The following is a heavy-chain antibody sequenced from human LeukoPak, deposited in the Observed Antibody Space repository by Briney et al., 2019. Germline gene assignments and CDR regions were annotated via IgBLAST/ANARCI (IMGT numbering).Heavy chain of an antibody. Sequence: GRSLRLSCAASGFTFDDYAMHWVRQAPGKGLEWVSGISWNSGSIGYADSVKGRFTISRDNAKNSLFLQMNSLRAEDTALYYCASTPSIAVAGPYYYYYMDVWGEGTTVTVSS. V-gene: IGHV3-9*01. CDR3: ASTPSIAVAGPYYYYYMDV. CDR1: GFTFDDYA. CDR2: ISWNSGSI. J-gene: IGHJ6*03. D-gene: IGHD6-19*01.